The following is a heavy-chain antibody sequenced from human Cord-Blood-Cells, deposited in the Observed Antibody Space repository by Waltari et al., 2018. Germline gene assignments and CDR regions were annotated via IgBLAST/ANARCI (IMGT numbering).Heavy chain of an antibody. V-gene: IGHV4-38-2*01. D-gene: IGHD3-10*01. CDR3: ARVLMVQGVTAAFDI. CDR1: GYSISSGYS. Sequence: QVQLQESGPGLVKPSETLSLTCAVSGYSISSGYSWGWIRQPPGKGLEWIGSIYHSGSTYYNPSLKSRVTISVDTSKNQFSLKLSSVTAADTAVYYCARVLMVQGVTAAFDIWGQGTMVTVSS. J-gene: IGHJ3*02. CDR2: IYHSGST.